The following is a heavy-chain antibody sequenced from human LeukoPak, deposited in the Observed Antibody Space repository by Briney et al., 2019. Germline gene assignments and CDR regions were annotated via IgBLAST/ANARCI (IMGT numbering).Heavy chain of an antibody. Sequence: GGSLRLSCAASGFTFSTYGMYWVRQAPGKGLEWVAIISYHGNDKYYADSVKGRFSISRDNSRNTLYLQMSSLKPEDTAVYFCAKDLRGYSSGWPADYWGQGTLVTVSS. CDR2: ISYHGNDK. CDR3: AKDLRGYSSGWPADY. CDR1: GFTFSTYG. V-gene: IGHV3-30*18. J-gene: IGHJ4*02. D-gene: IGHD6-19*01.